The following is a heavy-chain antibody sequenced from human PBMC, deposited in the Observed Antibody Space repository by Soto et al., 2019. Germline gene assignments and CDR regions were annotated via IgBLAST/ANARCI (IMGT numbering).Heavy chain of an antibody. D-gene: IGHD2-2*01. Sequence: GGSLRLSCAASGFTFSSYAMSWVRQAPGKGLEWVSAISGSGGSTYYADSVKGRFTISRDNSKNTLYLQMNSLRAEDTAVYYCAKDLRDIVVVPAAFDYWGQGTLVTVSS. V-gene: IGHV3-23*01. CDR1: GFTFSSYA. CDR2: ISGSGGST. J-gene: IGHJ4*02. CDR3: AKDLRDIVVVPAAFDY.